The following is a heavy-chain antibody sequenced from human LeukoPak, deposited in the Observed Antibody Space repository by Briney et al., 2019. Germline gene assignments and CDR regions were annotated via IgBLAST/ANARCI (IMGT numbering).Heavy chain of an antibody. CDR3: ARLLSQQYSVWSGSYKTYYYYYMDV. D-gene: IGHD3-3*01. V-gene: IGHV3-7*01. CDR2: INQDGREK. Sequence: PRGSLRLSCVASGFTFRNHWMSWVRQAPGEGPEWVANINQDGREKYYVDSVKGRFTISRDSAESPLYLQMSSLGAEDTAVYYCARLLSQQYSVWSGSYKTYYYYYMDVWGKGTTVTVSS. CDR1: GFTFRNHW. J-gene: IGHJ6*03.